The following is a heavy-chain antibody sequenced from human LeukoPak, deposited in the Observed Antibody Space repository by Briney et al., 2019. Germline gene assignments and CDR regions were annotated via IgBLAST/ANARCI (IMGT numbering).Heavy chain of an antibody. Sequence: GASVKVSCKASGYTFTSYGISWVRQAPGQGLEWMGWISAYNGNTNYAQKLQGRVTMTTDTSTSTAYMELRSLRSDDTAVYYCARASRYSSGWYPPDYWGQGTLVTVSS. V-gene: IGHV1-18*01. CDR2: ISAYNGNT. CDR3: ARASRYSSGWYPPDY. D-gene: IGHD6-19*01. CDR1: GYTFTSYG. J-gene: IGHJ4*02.